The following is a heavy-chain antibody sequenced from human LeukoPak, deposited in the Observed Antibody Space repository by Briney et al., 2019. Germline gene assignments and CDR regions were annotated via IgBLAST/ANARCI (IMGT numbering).Heavy chain of an antibody. CDR1: GFTASSDS. V-gene: IGHV3-53*05. J-gene: IGHJ4*02. D-gene: IGHD2-15*01. CDR3: AKGYCSGGSCYLFDY. CDR2: IYSGGST. Sequence: GGSLRLSCTVSGFTASSDSMSWVRQAPGKGLEWVSFIYSGGSTHYPDSVKGRFTISRDNSKNTLYLQMNSLRAEDTTLYYCAKGYCSGGSCYLFDYWGQGTLVTVSS.